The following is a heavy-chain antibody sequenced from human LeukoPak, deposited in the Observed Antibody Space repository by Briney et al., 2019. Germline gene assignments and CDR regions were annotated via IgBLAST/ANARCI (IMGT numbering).Heavy chain of an antibody. CDR2: ISNDATKK. CDR1: GFTFSTYA. CDR3: AKDMNTVTTTFDY. D-gene: IGHD4-17*01. Sequence: GGSLRLSCAASGFTFSTYAMHWVCQAPGKGLEWVAVISNDATKKYYADSVKGRSTISRDNSENTLYLQMNSLRAEDTAVYYCAKDMNTVTTTFDYWGQGTLVTVSS. J-gene: IGHJ4*02. V-gene: IGHV3-30*18.